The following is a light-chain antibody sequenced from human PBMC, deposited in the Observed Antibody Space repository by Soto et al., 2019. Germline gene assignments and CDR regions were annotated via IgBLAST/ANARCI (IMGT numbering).Light chain of an antibody. CDR2: TNH. CDR1: ASNLGGNP. V-gene: IGLV1-44*01. CDR3: AAWDGSLNAVV. J-gene: IGLJ2*01. Sequence: QSVLTQPPSVSGTPGQTVSISCSGSASNLGGNPVNWYQHLPGAAPKLLIYTNHQRPSGVPGLFSGSKSGTSASLAISGLRYEDEADFYGAAWDGSLNAVVFGGGTKVTVL.